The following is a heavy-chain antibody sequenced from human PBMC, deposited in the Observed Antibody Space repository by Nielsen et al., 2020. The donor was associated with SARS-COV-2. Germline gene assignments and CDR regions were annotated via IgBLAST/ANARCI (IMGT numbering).Heavy chain of an antibody. J-gene: IGHJ4*02. CDR2: ISSSSSYI. CDR3: ARDQITMVRGVIDY. D-gene: IGHD3-10*01. V-gene: IGHV3-21*01. CDR1: GFTFSSYS. Sequence: GESLKISCAVSGFTFSSYSMNWVRQAPGRGLEWVSSISSSSSYIYYADSVKGRFTIPRDNAKNSLYLQMDSLRAEDTAVYYCARDQITMVRGVIDYWGQGTLVTVSS.